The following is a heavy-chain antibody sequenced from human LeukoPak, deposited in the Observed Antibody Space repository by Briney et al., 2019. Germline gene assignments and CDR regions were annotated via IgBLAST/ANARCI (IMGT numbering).Heavy chain of an antibody. J-gene: IGHJ4*02. Sequence: GASVKVSCKASGYTFAGYYIHWVRQAPGQGLEWMGWSNPNAGGTRCAQEFQGKVTMTTDTSISTAFMELSGLKSDDTAVYYCARDMYYYASGSPRHGYYFDYWGQGTLVTVSS. CDR2: SNPNAGGT. V-gene: IGHV1-2*02. CDR3: ARDMYYYASGSPRHGYYFDY. CDR1: GYTFAGYY. D-gene: IGHD3-10*01.